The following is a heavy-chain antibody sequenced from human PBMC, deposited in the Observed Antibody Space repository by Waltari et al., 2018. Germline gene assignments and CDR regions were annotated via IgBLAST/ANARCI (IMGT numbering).Heavy chain of an antibody. CDR1: GFTFRSYG. CDR2: IRYDGSNK. CDR3: AKAHSSSSPFDY. V-gene: IGHV3-30*02. Sequence: QVQLVESGGGVVQPGGSLRLSCAASGFTFRSYGMHWVRQAPGKGLEWVAFIRYDGSNKYYADSVKGRFTISRDNSKNTLYLQMNSLRAEDTAVYYCAKAHSSSSPFDYWGQGTLVTVSS. D-gene: IGHD6-6*01. J-gene: IGHJ4*02.